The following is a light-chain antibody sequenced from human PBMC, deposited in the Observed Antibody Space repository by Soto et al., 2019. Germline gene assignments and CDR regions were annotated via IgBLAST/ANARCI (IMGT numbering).Light chain of an antibody. Sequence: QPVLTQSPSASASLGASVKLTCTLSSGHSSYAIAWHQQQPEKGPRYLMKLNSDGSHTKGDGIPDRFLGSSSGAERYLTISSLQSEDEGDYYCQTWGTDIKGVFGGGTKVTVL. V-gene: IGLV4-69*01. CDR1: SGHSSYA. CDR3: QTWGTDIKGV. J-gene: IGLJ2*01. CDR2: LNSDGSH.